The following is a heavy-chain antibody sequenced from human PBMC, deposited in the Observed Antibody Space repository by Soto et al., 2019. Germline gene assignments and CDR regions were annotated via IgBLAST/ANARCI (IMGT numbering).Heavy chain of an antibody. CDR3: ARGRRDYYDSGDWVPLAY. CDR1: GYTFTNYD. D-gene: IGHD3-22*01. Sequence: GASVKVSCKASGYTFTNYDINWVRQATGQGLEWMGWMNPDSGDTRYAQEFQGRVTMTRDTSISTAYMEQSSLRTEDTAVYYFARGRRDYYDSGDWVPLAYWGQGTLVTVSS. CDR2: MNPDSGDT. V-gene: IGHV1-8*01. J-gene: IGHJ4*02.